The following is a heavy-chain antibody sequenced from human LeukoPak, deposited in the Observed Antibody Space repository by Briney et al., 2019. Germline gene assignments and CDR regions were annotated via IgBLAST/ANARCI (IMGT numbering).Heavy chain of an antibody. Sequence: GRSLRLSCAGSGFTFTSYAMYCVRQAPGKGLEWLALISYDGANKYYAESVKGRFTISRDNSRNTLYLQMNSLRPEDTAVYYCGRQSGTYSQYYFDYWGQGTLVTVSS. D-gene: IGHD1-26*01. J-gene: IGHJ4*02. CDR1: GFTFTSYA. V-gene: IGHV3-30-3*01. CDR2: ISYDGANK. CDR3: GRQSGTYSQYYFDY.